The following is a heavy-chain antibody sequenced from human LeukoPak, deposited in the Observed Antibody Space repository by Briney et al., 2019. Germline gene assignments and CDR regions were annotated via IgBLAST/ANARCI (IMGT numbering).Heavy chain of an antibody. D-gene: IGHD3-22*01. CDR1: GGTISSSN. J-gene: IGHJ4*02. CDR2: ISGSGGST. Sequence: HPSGTLSLTCAVSGGTISSSNWWSWVRQPPGKGLEWVSAISGSGGSTYYADSVKGRFTISRDNSKNTLYLQMNSLRAEDTAVYYCAKVIDYDSSGPDFGYWGQGTLVTVSS. V-gene: IGHV3-23*01. CDR3: AKVIDYDSSGPDFGY.